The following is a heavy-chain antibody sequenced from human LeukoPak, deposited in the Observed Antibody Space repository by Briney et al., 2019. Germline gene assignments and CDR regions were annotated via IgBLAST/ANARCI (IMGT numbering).Heavy chain of an antibody. D-gene: IGHD4-17*01. CDR2: IKQDGSDK. V-gene: IGHV3-7*04. CDR1: GFTFSSYW. Sequence: GGSLRLSCAASGFTFSSYWMTWVRQAPGKGLEWVANIKQDGSDKYFVDSVKGRFTISRDNAKNTLYLQMNSLRGEDTAVYYWARGRPVDYGVLGFIDYGGQEPLV. CDR3: ARGRPVDYGVLGFIDY. J-gene: IGHJ4*02.